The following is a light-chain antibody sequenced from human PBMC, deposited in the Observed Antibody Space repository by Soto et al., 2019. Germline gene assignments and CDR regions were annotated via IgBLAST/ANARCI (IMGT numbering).Light chain of an antibody. CDR1: QSVASV. CDR2: GAS. CDR3: QQRSDWPIT. J-gene: IGKJ5*01. V-gene: IGKV3-11*01. Sequence: EIVLTQSPATLSLSPGERATLSCRASQSVASVLAWYQQKPGQAPSLLIYGASNRATGIPARFSGSGSGTDFTLTINNLEPEDFAVYYCQQRSDWPITFGQGTRLEIK.